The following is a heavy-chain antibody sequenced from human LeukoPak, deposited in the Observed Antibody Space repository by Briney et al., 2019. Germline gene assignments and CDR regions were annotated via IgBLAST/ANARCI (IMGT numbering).Heavy chain of an antibody. CDR2: ISSSSGYT. CDR3: ARSLESYFDY. J-gene: IGHJ4*02. V-gene: IGHV3-11*03. CDR1: GFSVSDKY. Sequence: GGSLRLSCAASGFSVSDKYMSWIRQAPGKGLEWVSYISSSSGYTNYADSVRGRFTISRDNAKNSLYLQMNSLRAEDTAVYYCARSLESYFDYWGQGTLVTVSS.